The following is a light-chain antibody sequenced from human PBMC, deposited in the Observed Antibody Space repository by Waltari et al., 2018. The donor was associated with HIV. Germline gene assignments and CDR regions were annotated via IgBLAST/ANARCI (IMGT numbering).Light chain of an antibody. Sequence: AGLTQPPSVSKGLGQTATITCSGNKKKWGGDGAEWVLHVAGHPHTPPSLRKNEHPSGVSARFSAAPSGLTSPLTSSNLQPEDEADYYCSAWDKSLGTLLFGGGTRLTVL. CDR3: SAWDKSLGTLL. CDR2: RKN. CDR1: KKKWGGDG. V-gene: IGLV10-54*01. J-gene: IGLJ2*01.